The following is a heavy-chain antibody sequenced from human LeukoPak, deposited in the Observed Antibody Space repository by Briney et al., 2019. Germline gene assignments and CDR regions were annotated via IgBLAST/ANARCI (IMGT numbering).Heavy chain of an antibody. CDR2: INKDSRDI. Sequence: SGGSLRLSCAGSGFIFSGYSMSWVRQAPGKGLQWVSLINKDSRDIRYADSVKGRFTISRDNAKNSLYLQMDSLRVEDTAVYYCARDQSSGWYGLSYNWFDPWGQGTLVTVSS. CDR3: ARDQSSGWYGLSYNWFDP. D-gene: IGHD6-19*01. J-gene: IGHJ5*02. V-gene: IGHV3-21*01. CDR1: GFIFSGYS.